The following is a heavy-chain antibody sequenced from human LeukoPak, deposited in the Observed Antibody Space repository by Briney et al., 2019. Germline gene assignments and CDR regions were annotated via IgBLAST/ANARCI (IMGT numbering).Heavy chain of an antibody. D-gene: IGHD6-13*01. CDR2: TYHSRST. V-gene: IGHV4-39*01. J-gene: IGHJ6*03. Sequence: SETLSLXCTVSGGSISSSSYYWGWIRQPPGTGLEWIGITYHSRSTYYNPSLKSRVTISVDTSKNQFSLKLSSVTAADTAVYYCARHREQQLVPSYYYYYMDVWGKGTTVTVPS. CDR3: ARHREQQLVPSYYYYYMDV. CDR1: GGSISSSSYY.